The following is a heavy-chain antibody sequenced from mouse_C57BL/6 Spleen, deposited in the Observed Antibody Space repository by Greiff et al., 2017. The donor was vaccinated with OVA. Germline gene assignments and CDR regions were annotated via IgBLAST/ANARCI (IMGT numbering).Heavy chain of an antibody. J-gene: IGHJ2*01. CDR2: ISDGGSYT. D-gene: IGHD2-1*01. CDR3: ARDPPPYGNYYFDY. V-gene: IGHV5-4*01. CDR1: GFTFSSYA. Sequence: EVQGVESGGGLVKPGGSLKLSCAASGFTFSSYAMSWVRQTPEKRLEWVATISDGGSYTYYPDNVKGRFTISRDNAKNNLYLQMSHLKSEDTAMYYCARDPPPYGNYYFDYWGQGTTLTVSS.